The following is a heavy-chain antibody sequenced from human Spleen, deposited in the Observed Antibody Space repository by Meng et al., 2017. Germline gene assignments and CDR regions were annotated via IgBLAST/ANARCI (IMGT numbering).Heavy chain of an antibody. CDR3: ARDLWELRYKAPFDP. Sequence: GSLRLSCTVPGGSIRNTNYYWNWVRQPPGKGLEWIGSVYYSGITYYNPSLESRVSISVDTSKNNFSLKLSSVTAADTAVYYCARDLWELRYKAPFDPWGQGTLVTVSS. CDR2: VYYSGIT. CDR1: GGSIRNTNYY. D-gene: IGHD3-9*01. V-gene: IGHV4-39*07. J-gene: IGHJ5*02.